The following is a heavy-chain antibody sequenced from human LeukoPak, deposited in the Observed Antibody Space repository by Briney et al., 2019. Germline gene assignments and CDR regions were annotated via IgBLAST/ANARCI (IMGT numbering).Heavy chain of an antibody. J-gene: IGHJ4*02. CDR3: ATFRDYDSSGYPDY. Sequence: ASVKVSCKGSGYTFTGYYMHWVRQAPGQGLEWMGWINPNSGGTNYAQKFQGRVTMTTDTSTSTAYMELRSLRSDDTAVYYCATFRDYDSSGYPDYWGQGTLVTVSS. CDR1: GYTFTGYY. D-gene: IGHD3-22*01. V-gene: IGHV1-2*02. CDR2: INPNSGGT.